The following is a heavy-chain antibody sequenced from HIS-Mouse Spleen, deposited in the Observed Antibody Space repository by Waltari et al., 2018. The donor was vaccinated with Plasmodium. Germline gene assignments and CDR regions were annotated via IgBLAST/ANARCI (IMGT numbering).Heavy chain of an antibody. D-gene: IGHD6-19*01. J-gene: IGHJ4*02. Sequence: QVQLQQWGAGLLKPSETLSLTCAVYGGSFSGYYWSWIRQPPGKGLEWIGEINHSGSTNDNPSLKCRVTISVDTSKNQFSLKLGSVTAADTGVYYCARGPRIAVAGKGGDFDYWGQGTLVTVSS. CDR2: INHSGST. CDR3: ARGPRIAVAGKGGDFDY. CDR1: GGSFSGYY. V-gene: IGHV4-34*01.